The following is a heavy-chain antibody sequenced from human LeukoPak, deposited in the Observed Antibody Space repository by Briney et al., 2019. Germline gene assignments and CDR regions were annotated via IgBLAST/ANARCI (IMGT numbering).Heavy chain of an antibody. V-gene: IGHV1-69*05. CDR3: AREGYGFWSGYNWFDP. D-gene: IGHD3-3*01. Sequence: SVKVSCKASGGTFSSYAISWVRQAPGQGLEWMGGIIPIFGTANYAQKFQGRVTITTDESTSTAYMELSSLRSEDTAVYYCAREGYGFWSGYNWFDPWGQRTLVTVSS. CDR2: IIPIFGTA. CDR1: GGTFSSYA. J-gene: IGHJ5*02.